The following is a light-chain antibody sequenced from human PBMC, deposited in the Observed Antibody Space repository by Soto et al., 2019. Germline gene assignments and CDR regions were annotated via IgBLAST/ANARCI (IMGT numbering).Light chain of an antibody. J-gene: IGLJ1*01. CDR2: DVS. CDR1: SSDVGGYKY. Sequence: QSVLTQPASVSGPLGQSITISCTGTSSDVGGYKYVSWYQQSPGKAPQLLIYDVSNRPSGVSNRFSGSKSGNTASLTISGLQAADEANYYCSSYTSTNRGVVFGTGTKSPS. CDR3: SSYTSTNRGVV. V-gene: IGLV2-14*03.